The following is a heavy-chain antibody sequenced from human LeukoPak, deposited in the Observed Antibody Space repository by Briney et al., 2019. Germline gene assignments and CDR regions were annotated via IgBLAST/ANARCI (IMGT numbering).Heavy chain of an antibody. J-gene: IGHJ4*02. CDR1: GLTFSSYE. Sequence: RPGGSLRLSCAASGLTFSSYEMNWVRQAPGKGLEWVSYISISGNTIYYADSVKGRFTISRDNAKNSLYLQMNSLRAEDTAVYYCNTRGSRPDWGQGTLVTVSS. V-gene: IGHV3-48*03. CDR3: NTRGSRPD. D-gene: IGHD6-6*01. CDR2: ISISGNTI.